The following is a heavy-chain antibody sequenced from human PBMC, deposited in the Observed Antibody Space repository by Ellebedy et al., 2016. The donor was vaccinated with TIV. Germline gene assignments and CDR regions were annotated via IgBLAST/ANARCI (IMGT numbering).Heavy chain of an antibody. J-gene: IGHJ5*02. D-gene: IGHD1-1*01. V-gene: IGHV4-59*11. CDR2: IYSSGIT. CDR3: ARGWNDVWNCFDP. Sequence: MPSETLSLTCSASGGSISGHYWGWIRQSPGKGLECIGYIYSSGITTYYPSLKTRVTISLDTSQRHFSLKLTYVTASDTDVYYCARGWNDVWNCFDPWGQGTLVTVSS. CDR1: GGSISGHY.